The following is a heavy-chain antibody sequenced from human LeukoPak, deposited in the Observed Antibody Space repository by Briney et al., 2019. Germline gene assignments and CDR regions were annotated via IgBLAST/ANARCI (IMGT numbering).Heavy chain of an antibody. D-gene: IGHD1-14*01. CDR1: GYTFTGFY. CDR3: ARPLTTSGWYFDL. V-gene: IGHV1-2*02. Sequence: ASVKVSCKASGYTFTGFYIHWVRQAPGQGLEWMGWINHNSGGTNYAQKFQDRVTMTRDTSISTAYMEVSSLKSDDTAVYYCARPLTTSGWYFDLWGRGTLVTVSS. CDR2: INHNSGGT. J-gene: IGHJ2*01.